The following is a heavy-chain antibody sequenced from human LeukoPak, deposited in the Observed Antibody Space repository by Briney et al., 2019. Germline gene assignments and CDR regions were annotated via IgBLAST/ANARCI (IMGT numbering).Heavy chain of an antibody. V-gene: IGHV4-38-2*02. J-gene: IGHJ6*03. CDR2: IYTSGST. CDR1: GYSISSGYY. Sequence: SETLSLTCAVSGYSISSGYYWGWIRQPPGEGLEWIGRIYTSGSTNYNPSLKSRVTISVNTSKNQFSLKLSSVTAADTAVYYCARDSRQAYYYYYMDVWGKGTTVTVSS. CDR3: ARDSRQAYYYYYMDV.